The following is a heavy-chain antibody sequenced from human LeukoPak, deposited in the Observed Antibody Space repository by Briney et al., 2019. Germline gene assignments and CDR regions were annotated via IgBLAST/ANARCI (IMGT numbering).Heavy chain of an antibody. D-gene: IGHD5-24*01. J-gene: IGHJ5*02. CDR1: GFTFSSYW. Sequence: GGSLRLSCAASGFTFSSYWMSWVRQAPGKGLEWVATIKQDGSEKFYVDSVKGRFTISRDNAKNSLFLQMNSLRAEDTAVYYCARDNSVRDEAWWFNPWGQGTLVTVSS. V-gene: IGHV3-7*01. CDR3: ARDNSVRDEAWWFNP. CDR2: IKQDGSEK.